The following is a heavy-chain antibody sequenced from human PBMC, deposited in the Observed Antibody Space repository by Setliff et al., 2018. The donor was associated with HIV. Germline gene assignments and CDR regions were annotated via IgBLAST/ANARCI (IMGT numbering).Heavy chain of an antibody. V-gene: IGHV4-38-2*01. J-gene: IGHJ4*02. CDR3: ARRRGDFNPYFDS. CDR2: IYHSGST. CDR1: SYSISSGYY. Sequence: SETLSLTCAVSSYSISSGYYWGWIRQPPGKGLEWIGNIYHSGSTYYNPSLKSRVTISVDTSKNQFSLKLSSVTAADTAVYYCARRRGDFNPYFDSWGQGNLVTVSS. D-gene: IGHD3-16*01.